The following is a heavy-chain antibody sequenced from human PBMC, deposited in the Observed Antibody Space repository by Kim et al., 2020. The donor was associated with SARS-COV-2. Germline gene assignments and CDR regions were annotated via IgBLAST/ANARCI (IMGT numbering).Heavy chain of an antibody. J-gene: IGHJ6*02. CDR2: IYYSGST. V-gene: IGHV4-39*02. CDR3: SKDTKAVALLGAHPYGMDV. Sequence: SETLSLTCTVSGGSISSSSYYWGWIRQPPGKGLEWIGSIYYSGSTYYNPSLKSRVTISVDTSKNQFSLKLSSVTAADTAVYYCSKDTKAVALLGAHPYGMDVWGQGTTVTVSS. CDR1: GGSISSSSYY. D-gene: IGHD6-19*01.